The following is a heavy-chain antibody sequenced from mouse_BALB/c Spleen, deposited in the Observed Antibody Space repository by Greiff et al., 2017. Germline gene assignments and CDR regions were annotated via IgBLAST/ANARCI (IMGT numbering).Heavy chain of an antibody. V-gene: IGHV1-80*01. CDR1: GYAFSSYW. CDR3: AGEYGNPA. CDR2: IYPGDGDT. J-gene: IGHJ3*01. Sequence: QVQLQQSGAELVRPGSSVKISCKASGYAFSSYWMNWVKQRPGQGLEWIGQIYPGDGDTNYNGKFKGKATLTADKSSSTAYMQLTSLTSEDSAVYFCAGEYGNPAWGQGTLVTVSA. D-gene: IGHD2-10*02.